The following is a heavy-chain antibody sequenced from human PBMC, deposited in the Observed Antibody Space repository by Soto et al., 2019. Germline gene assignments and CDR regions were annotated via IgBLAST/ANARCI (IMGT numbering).Heavy chain of an antibody. J-gene: IGHJ4*02. D-gene: IGHD1-1*01. Sequence: QVQLVQSGAEVKKPGASVKVFCKASGYTFTDYAIHWVRQAPGQRLELMGWIAPGNGNTKYSQNFQGRVTITRDTSATTAYMEMSSLRSEDTAVYYRAKGSRIWTPDYWGQGTLVTVSS. V-gene: IGHV1-3*01. CDR1: GYTFTDYA. CDR2: IAPGNGNT. CDR3: AKGSRIWTPDY.